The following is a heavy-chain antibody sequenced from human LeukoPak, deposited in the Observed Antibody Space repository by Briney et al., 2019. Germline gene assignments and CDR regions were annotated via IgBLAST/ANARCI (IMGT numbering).Heavy chain of an antibody. CDR2: ISSSGSTI. D-gene: IGHD2/OR15-2a*01. J-gene: IGHJ3*02. Sequence: GGSLRLSCAASGFTFSSYGMHWVRQAPGKGLEWVSYISSSGSTIYYADSVKGRFTISRDNAKNSLYLQMNSLRAEDTAVYFCARDNRRWTDAFDIWGQGTMVTVSS. CDR3: ARDNRRWTDAFDI. V-gene: IGHV3-48*04. CDR1: GFTFSSYG.